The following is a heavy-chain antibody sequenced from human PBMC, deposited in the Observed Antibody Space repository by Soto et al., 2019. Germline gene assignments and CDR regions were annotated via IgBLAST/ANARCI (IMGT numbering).Heavy chain of an antibody. CDR3: AAVVDDYVWGSYRREAFDI. Sequence: GASVKVSCKASGFTFASCAMQWVRQARGQRLEWIGWIVVGSGNTNYAQKFQERVTITRDMSTSTAYMELSSLRSEDTAVYYCAAVVDDYVWGSYRREAFDIWGQGTMVTVSS. CDR2: IVVGSGNT. V-gene: IGHV1-58*02. D-gene: IGHD3-16*02. CDR1: GFTFASCA. J-gene: IGHJ3*02.